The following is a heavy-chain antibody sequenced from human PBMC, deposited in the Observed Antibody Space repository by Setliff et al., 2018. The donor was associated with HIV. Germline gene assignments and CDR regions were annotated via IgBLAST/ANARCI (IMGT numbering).Heavy chain of an antibody. V-gene: IGHV1-69*05. CDR1: GGTLKNNA. CDR3: ARADSSNWYHVDY. J-gene: IGHJ4*02. D-gene: IGHD6-13*01. Sequence: ASVKVSCKASGGTLKNNAISWVRQAPGQGLEWMGLINPSGGRTSYAQKFQGRVTITTDESTSTAYMELSSLRSEDTAVYYCARADSSNWYHVDYWGQGTLVTVSS. CDR2: INPSGGRT.